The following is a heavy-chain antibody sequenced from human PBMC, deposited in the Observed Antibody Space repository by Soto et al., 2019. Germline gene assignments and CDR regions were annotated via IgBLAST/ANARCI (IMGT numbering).Heavy chain of an antibody. J-gene: IGHJ4*02. CDR3: ARIPYDNSGTIFDY. V-gene: IGHV3-NL1*01. CDR1: GFTLSSNG. Sequence: GGSLRLSCAASGFTLSSNGMHWVRQAPGKGLEWVSVIYAGTITYYADSVKGRFTIYRDNSKNTLNLEMNSLRVEDTAVYYCARIPYDNSGTIFDYWGQGTLVTVSS. CDR2: IYAGTIT. D-gene: IGHD3-22*01.